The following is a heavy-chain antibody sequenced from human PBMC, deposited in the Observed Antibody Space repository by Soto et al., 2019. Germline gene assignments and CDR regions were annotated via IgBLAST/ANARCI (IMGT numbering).Heavy chain of an antibody. CDR1: GYTFTSYA. CDR2: INAGNGNT. CDR3: AKAGGGYTKWHFDS. Sequence: ASVKVSCKASGYTFTSYAMHCVRQAPGQRLEWMGWINAGNGNTKYSQKFQGRVTITRDTSASTAYMELSAEDTAVYYCAKAGGGYTKWHFDSWGHGSLVTVSS. D-gene: IGHD5-12*01. J-gene: IGHJ4*01. V-gene: IGHV1-3*01.